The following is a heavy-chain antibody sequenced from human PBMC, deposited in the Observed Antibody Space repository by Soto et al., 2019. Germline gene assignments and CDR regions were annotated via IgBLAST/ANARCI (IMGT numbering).Heavy chain of an antibody. CDR2: INAGNGNT. D-gene: IGHD6-19*01. CDR3: ASGIAVAGIHYFDY. V-gene: IGHV1-3*01. Sequence: ASVKVSCKXSGYSFTSYAMHWVRQAPGQRLEWMGWINAGNGNTKYSQKFQGRVTITRDTSASTAYMELSSLRSEDTAVYYCASGIAVAGIHYFDYWGQGTLVTVSS. J-gene: IGHJ4*02. CDR1: GYSFTSYA.